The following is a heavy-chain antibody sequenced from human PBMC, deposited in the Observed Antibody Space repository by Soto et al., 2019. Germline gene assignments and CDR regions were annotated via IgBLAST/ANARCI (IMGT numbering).Heavy chain of an antibody. J-gene: IGHJ6*02. CDR2: IYYSGST. Sequence: SEILSLTCTVSGGSISSSSYYWGWIRQPPGKGLEWIGSIYYSGSTYYNPSLKSRVTISVDTSKNQFSLKLSSVTAADTAVYYCARLDYDILTGYYIADYYYGMDVWGQGTTVTVSS. CDR3: ARLDYDILTGYYIADYYYGMDV. V-gene: IGHV4-39*01. CDR1: GGSISSSSYY. D-gene: IGHD3-9*01.